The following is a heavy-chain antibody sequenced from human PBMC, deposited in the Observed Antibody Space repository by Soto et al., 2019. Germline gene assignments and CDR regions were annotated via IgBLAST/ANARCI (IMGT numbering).Heavy chain of an antibody. V-gene: IGHV3-7*01. CDR2: IKQDGSEK. CDR3: ARGIAGSVYGMDV. CDR1: GFTFSSYW. D-gene: IGHD2-15*01. J-gene: IGHJ6*02. Sequence: PGGSLRLSCAASGFTFSSYWMSWVRQAPGKGLEWVANIKQDGSEKYYVDSVKGRFTISRDNAKNSLYLQMNSLRAEDTAVYYCARGIAGSVYGMDVWGQGTTVTVSS.